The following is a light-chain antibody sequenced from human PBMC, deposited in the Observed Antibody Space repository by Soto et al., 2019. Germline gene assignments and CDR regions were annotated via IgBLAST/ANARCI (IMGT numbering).Light chain of an antibody. CDR1: QSVLYSSNNKNY. Sequence: DIVMTQSPDSLAVSLGERATINCKSSQSVLYSSNNKNYLAWYQQKPGQPPKLLIYWASTRESGVPDRVSGSGSGTDFTLTISSLQAEDVAVYYCQQCYSTPLTFGGGTKV. V-gene: IGKV4-1*01. J-gene: IGKJ4*01. CDR3: QQCYSTPLT. CDR2: WAS.